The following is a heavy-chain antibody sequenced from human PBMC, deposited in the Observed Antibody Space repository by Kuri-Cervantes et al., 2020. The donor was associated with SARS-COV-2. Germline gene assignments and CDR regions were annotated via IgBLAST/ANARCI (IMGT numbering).Heavy chain of an antibody. J-gene: IGHJ5*02. CDR3: ARDLIAARPEVFDP. CDR1: GGTFSSYA. V-gene: IGHV1-69*04. Sequence: SVKVSCKASGGTFSSYAISWVRQAPGQGLEWMGRIIPILGTANYAQKFQGRVTITADKSTSTAHMELSSLRSEDTAVYYCARDLIAARPEVFDPWGQGTQVTVSS. CDR2: IIPILGTA. D-gene: IGHD6-6*01.